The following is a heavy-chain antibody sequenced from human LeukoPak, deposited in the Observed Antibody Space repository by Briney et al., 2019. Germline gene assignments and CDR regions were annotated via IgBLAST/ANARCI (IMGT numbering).Heavy chain of an antibody. CDR1: GFSFSSYW. CDR3: ARGAWYYGY. D-gene: IGHD6-19*01. J-gene: IGHJ4*02. V-gene: IGHV3-7*01. CDR2: IKQDGSEK. Sequence: GGSLRLSCAASGFSFSSYWMSWVRQAPGKGLKWVANIKQDGSEKYYVASVKGRFTISRDNAKNSLYLQINRLGADDTAVYYCARGAWYYGYWGQGTLVSVSS.